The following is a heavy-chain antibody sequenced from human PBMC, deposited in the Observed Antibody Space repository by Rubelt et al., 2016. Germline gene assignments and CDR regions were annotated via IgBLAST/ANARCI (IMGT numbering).Heavy chain of an antibody. Sequence: EVKLVESGGGLVQPGGSLRLSCAASGLTFSDYSMNWVRQATGRGLAWSSYISSSSSRIYYAASVKGRFTISSDNSNNTLYLQLNNLRAEDTAIYYCARGQWLGICDNWGQGTLVTVSS. J-gene: IGHJ4*02. D-gene: IGHD6-19*01. CDR2: ISSSSSRI. CDR1: GLTFSDYS. CDR3: ARGQWLGICDN. V-gene: IGHV3-48*01.